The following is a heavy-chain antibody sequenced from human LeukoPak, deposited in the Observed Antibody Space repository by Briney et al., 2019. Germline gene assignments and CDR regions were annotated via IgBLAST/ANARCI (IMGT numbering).Heavy chain of an antibody. CDR2: IYYSGSA. V-gene: IGHV4-59*01. CDR1: GGSISPYY. Sequence: PSETLSLTCTVSGGSISPYYWNWIRQPPGKGLEWIGYIYYSGSADYNLALKTRLTISVETSKNQFSLKLSSVTAADTAVYYCARDKVPGDYWGQGTLVTVSS. CDR3: ARDKVPGDY. D-gene: IGHD1-1*01. J-gene: IGHJ4*02.